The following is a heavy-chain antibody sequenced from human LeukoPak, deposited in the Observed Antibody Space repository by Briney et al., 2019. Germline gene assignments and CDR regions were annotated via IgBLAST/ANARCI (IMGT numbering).Heavy chain of an antibody. J-gene: IGHJ4*02. D-gene: IGHD6-19*01. Sequence: ASVKVSCKASGYTFTSYGISWVRQAPGQGLEWMGWISAYNGNTDYAQKLRGRVTMTTDTSTSTAYMELRSLRSDDTAVYYCARRGLGSGWRKVDYWGQGTLVTVSS. CDR2: ISAYNGNT. CDR3: ARRGLGSGWRKVDY. CDR1: GYTFTSYG. V-gene: IGHV1-18*01.